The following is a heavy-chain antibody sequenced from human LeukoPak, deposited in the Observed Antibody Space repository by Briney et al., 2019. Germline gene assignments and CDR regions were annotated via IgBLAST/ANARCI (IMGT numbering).Heavy chain of an antibody. CDR1: GYTFTGYY. D-gene: IGHD6-19*01. V-gene: IGHV1-2*04. Sequence: ASVKVSCKASGYTFTGYYMHWVRQAPGQGLEWMGWINPNSGGTNYAQKFQGWVTMTRDTSISTAYMVLSRLRSDDTAVYYCARAGSGWHYGMDVWGQGTTVTVSS. J-gene: IGHJ6*02. CDR2: INPNSGGT. CDR3: ARAGSGWHYGMDV.